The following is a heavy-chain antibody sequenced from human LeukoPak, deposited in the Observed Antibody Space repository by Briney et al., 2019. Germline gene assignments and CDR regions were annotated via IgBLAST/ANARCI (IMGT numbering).Heavy chain of an antibody. CDR3: ARAHLSETDFDY. Sequence: SETLSLTCTVSGGSISGYYWNWIRQSPEKGLEWIGYIYYSGTTNYNPSLKSRLTISLETSNNQFSLKLSSVTAADTAVYYCARAHLSETDFDYWGQGALVTVTS. CDR1: GGSISGYY. CDR2: IYYSGTT. D-gene: IGHD3-3*01. V-gene: IGHV4-59*01. J-gene: IGHJ4*02.